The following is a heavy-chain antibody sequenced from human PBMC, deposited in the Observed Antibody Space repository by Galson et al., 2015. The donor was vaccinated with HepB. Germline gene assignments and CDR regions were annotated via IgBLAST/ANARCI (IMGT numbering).Heavy chain of an antibody. J-gene: IGHJ4*02. CDR1: GYTFSGYS. D-gene: IGHD1-20*01. V-gene: IGHV1-2*02. Sequence: SVKVSCKASGYTFSGYSMYWARQAPGQGLEWMRWINPNSGDTNYAQKFQGRVTMTRDTSINTAYMELRRLRSDDTAVYYCARGYNWNQAVDYWGQGTLVTVSS. CDR2: INPNSGDT. CDR3: ARGYNWNQAVDY.